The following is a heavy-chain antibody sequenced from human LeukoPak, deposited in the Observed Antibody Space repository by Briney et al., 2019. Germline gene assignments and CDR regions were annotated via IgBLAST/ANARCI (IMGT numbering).Heavy chain of an antibody. CDR3: ATEGLLGSGSYYITRSYFDY. Sequence: GGSLRLSCAASGFTFSNAWMSWVRQAPGKGLEWVGRIKSKTDGGTTDYAAPVKGRFTISRDDSKNTLYLQMNSLKTEDTAVYYCATEGLLGSGSYYITRSYFDYWGQGTLVTVSS. D-gene: IGHD3-10*01. CDR1: GFTFSNAW. CDR2: IKSKTDGGTT. V-gene: IGHV3-15*01. J-gene: IGHJ4*02.